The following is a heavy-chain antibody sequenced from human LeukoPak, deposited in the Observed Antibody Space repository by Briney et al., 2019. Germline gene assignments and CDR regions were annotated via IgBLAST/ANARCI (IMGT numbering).Heavy chain of an antibody. V-gene: IGHV1-18*01. CDR1: DYTLTSYG. Sequence: ASVKVSCKASDYTLTSYGISWVRQAPGQGLEWMGWISAYNGNTNYAQKLQGRVTMTTDTSTSTAYMELRSLRSDDTAVYYCARNEQQLGLDYWGQGTLVTVSS. J-gene: IGHJ4*02. D-gene: IGHD6-13*01. CDR2: ISAYNGNT. CDR3: ARNEQQLGLDY.